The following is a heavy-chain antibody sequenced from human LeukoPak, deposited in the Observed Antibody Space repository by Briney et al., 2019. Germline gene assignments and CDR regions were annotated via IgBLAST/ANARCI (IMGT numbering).Heavy chain of an antibody. D-gene: IGHD1-26*01. CDR1: GYSFTNSW. Sequence: GESLKISCKGSGYSFTNSWIAWVRQAPGKGLEWIGIIYPGDSDTRYSPSFQGQVTISADKSISTAYLQWSSLKASDTAMYYCARQLVGATYNWFDPWGQGTLVTVSS. V-gene: IGHV5-51*01. CDR2: IYPGDSDT. CDR3: ARQLVGATYNWFDP. J-gene: IGHJ5*02.